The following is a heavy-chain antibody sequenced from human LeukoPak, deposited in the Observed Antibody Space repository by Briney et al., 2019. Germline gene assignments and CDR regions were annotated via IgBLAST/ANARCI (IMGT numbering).Heavy chain of an antibody. D-gene: IGHD3-16*01. V-gene: IGHV3-7*03. CDR2: IKEDESEK. Sequence: GGSLRLSCAASGCTFSTYWMHWVRQAPGKGLEWVANIKEDESEKYYVGSVKGRFTISRDNAKNSLYLQMNSLRVEDTAVYYCARGNSFGGYWGQGTLVTVSS. J-gene: IGHJ4*02. CDR1: GCTFSTYW. CDR3: ARGNSFGGY.